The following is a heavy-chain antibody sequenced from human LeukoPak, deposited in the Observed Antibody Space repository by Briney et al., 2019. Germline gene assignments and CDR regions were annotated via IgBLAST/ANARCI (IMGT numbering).Heavy chain of an antibody. V-gene: IGHV3-53*01. J-gene: IGHJ4*02. Sequence: GGSVRLSCAVSGFTVSINYMTWARRARGRGLEWVSVISSGGTTYYADSVKGRFTISRDTSRNTLYLQMNSLRVDDTAVYYCARDFPLFNWGQGALVTVSS. CDR3: ARDFPLFN. CDR1: GFTVSINY. CDR2: ISSGGTT.